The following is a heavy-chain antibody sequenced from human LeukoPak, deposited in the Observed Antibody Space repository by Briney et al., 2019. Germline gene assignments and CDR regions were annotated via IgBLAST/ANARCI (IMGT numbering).Heavy chain of an antibody. CDR1: GGSFSGYY. V-gene: IGHV4-34*01. Sequence: SETLSLTCAVYGGSFSGYYWSWIRQPPGKGLEWIGEINHSGSTNYNPSLKSRVTISGDTSKNQFSLRLTSVTAADTALYYCARHGGYHFDSWGQGTLVTVSS. D-gene: IGHD3-16*01. CDR2: INHSGST. J-gene: IGHJ4*02. CDR3: ARHGGYHFDS.